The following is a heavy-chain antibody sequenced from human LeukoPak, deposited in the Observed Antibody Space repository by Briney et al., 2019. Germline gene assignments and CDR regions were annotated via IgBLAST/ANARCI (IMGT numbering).Heavy chain of an antibody. CDR1: GFTFSSYW. V-gene: IGHV3-7*03. Sequence: GGSLRLSCVASGFTFSSYWMNWARQAPGKGLEWVASINHNGNVNYYVDSVKGRFTISRDNAKNSLYLQVSNLRAEDTAVYFCARGGGLDVWGQGATVTVSS. CDR3: ARGGGLDV. D-gene: IGHD3-16*01. J-gene: IGHJ6*02. CDR2: INHNGNVN.